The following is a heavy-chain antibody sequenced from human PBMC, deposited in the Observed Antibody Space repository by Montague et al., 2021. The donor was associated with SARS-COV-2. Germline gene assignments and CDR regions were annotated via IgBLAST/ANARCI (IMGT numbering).Heavy chain of an antibody. CDR2: IYYSGST. CDR3: ARSSGYNYDISYYGMGV. CDR1: GGSISSSDYY. V-gene: IGHV4-39*01. J-gene: IGHJ6*02. D-gene: IGHD5-18*01. Sequence: SGTLSLTCTVSGGSISSSDYYWGWIRQPPGKGLEWIGTIYYSGSTYYTPSLKSRVTISVDTSKNQFSLKLTSLTAADTAVYYCARSSGYNYDISYYGMGVWGQGTTVTVSS.